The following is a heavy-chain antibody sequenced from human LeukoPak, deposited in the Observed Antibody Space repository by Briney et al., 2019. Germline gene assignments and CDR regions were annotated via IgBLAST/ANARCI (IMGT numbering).Heavy chain of an antibody. J-gene: IGHJ6*04. CDR1: GFTFSSYS. CDR3: AELGITMIGGV. D-gene: IGHD3-10*02. Sequence: GGSLRLSCAASGFTFSSYSMQWVRQTPGKGLEWVGIMSNSGENTFYGEAVKGRFTISRDNSKNTLYLQMNSLRAEDTAVYYCAELGITMIGGVWGKGTTVTISS. CDR2: MSNSGENT. V-gene: IGHV3-33*05.